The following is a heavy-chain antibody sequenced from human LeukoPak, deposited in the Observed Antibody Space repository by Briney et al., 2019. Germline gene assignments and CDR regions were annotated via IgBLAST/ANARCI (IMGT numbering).Heavy chain of an antibody. J-gene: IGHJ3*02. D-gene: IGHD2-2*01. Sequence: GGSLRLSCAASGFTFSSYAMHWVRQAPGKGLEWVAVISYDGSNKYYADSVKGRFTISRDNSKNTLYLQMNSLRAEDTAVYYCARDSGYCSSTSCPDYYDAFDIWGQGTMVTVSS. V-gene: IGHV3-30-3*01. CDR1: GFTFSSYA. CDR2: ISYDGSNK. CDR3: ARDSGYCSSTSCPDYYDAFDI.